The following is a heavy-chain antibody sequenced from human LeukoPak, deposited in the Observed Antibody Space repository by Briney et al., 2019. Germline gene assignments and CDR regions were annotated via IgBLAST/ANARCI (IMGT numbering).Heavy chain of an antibody. V-gene: IGHV4-4*07. CDR2: IYTSGST. D-gene: IGHD1-26*01. J-gene: IGHJ4*02. CDR3: AKENSGSDREFDY. CDR1: GGSISSYY. Sequence: PSETLSLTCTVSGGSISSYYWSWIRQPAGKGLEWIGRIYTSGSTNYNASLKSQVSMSVDTSKNQSSLKLSSVTAADTAVFYCAKENSGSDREFDYWGQGTLVTVSS.